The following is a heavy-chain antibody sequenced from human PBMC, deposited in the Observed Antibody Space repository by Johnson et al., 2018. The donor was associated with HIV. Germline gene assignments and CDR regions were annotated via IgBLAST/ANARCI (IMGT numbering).Heavy chain of an antibody. J-gene: IGHJ3*02. Sequence: VQLVESGGGVVRPGGSLRLSCAASGFTFDDYGMSWVHQAPGKGLEWVSGINWNGGSTGYADSVKGRFTISRDNAKNSLYLQMNSLRAEDTALYYCARYWFMVQGADAFDIWGQGTMVTVSS. CDR1: GFTFDDYG. CDR2: INWNGGST. CDR3: ARYWFMVQGADAFDI. D-gene: IGHD3-10*01. V-gene: IGHV3-20*04.